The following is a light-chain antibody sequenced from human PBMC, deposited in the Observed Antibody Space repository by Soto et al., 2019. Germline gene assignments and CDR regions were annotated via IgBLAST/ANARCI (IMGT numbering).Light chain of an antibody. CDR3: QDYGTAAPWT. Sequence: EVVLTQSPGTLSLSPGERATLSCRARQNIRCNELAWYQQKPGQAPRLLIYRGSTRATGIPDRFSGRGSGTDFTLTISSLEPEDFAVYYCQDYGTAAPWTLGHGTKVEIK. CDR1: QNIRCNE. J-gene: IGKJ1*01. V-gene: IGKV3-20*01. CDR2: RGS.